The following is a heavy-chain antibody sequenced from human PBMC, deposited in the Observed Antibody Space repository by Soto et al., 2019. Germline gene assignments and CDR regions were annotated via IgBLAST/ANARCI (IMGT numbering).Heavy chain of an antibody. Sequence: QVQLVESRGGVVQPGRSLRLSCAASGFTISSYGMHWVRQAPGKGLEWVAVISYDGSNKYYADSVKGRFTISRDNSKNTLYLQMNSLRAEDTAVYYCAKDTYYYDSSANSRPDYWGQGTLVTVCS. V-gene: IGHV3-30*18. CDR3: AKDTYYYDSSANSRPDY. CDR2: ISYDGSNK. CDR1: GFTISSYG. D-gene: IGHD3-22*01. J-gene: IGHJ4*02.